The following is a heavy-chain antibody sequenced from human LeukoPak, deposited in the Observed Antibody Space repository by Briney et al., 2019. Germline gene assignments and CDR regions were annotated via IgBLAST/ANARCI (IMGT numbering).Heavy chain of an antibody. J-gene: IGHJ3*02. CDR1: GFTFSGCA. CDR3: AAGVGYTYGLSLGATALISDI. Sequence: ASVKVSCKASGFTFSGCAMQWLRQARGQRLEWIGWIVVGTGKKDYAQRFQERVTITTDMTTSTAYMELSSLRSEDTAVYYCAAGVGYTYGLSLGATALISDIWGQGTKVTVSA. V-gene: IGHV1-58*02. D-gene: IGHD5-18*01. CDR2: IVVGTGKK.